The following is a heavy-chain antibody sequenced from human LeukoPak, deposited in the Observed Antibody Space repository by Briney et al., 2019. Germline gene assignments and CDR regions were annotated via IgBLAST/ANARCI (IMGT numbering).Heavy chain of an antibody. CDR2: INHSGST. Sequence: SETLSLTCAVYGGSFSGYYWSWIRQPPGKGLEWIGEINHSGSTNYNPSLKSRVTISVDTSKNQFSLKLSSVTAADTAVYYCARRPIQYYYGSGSLLCWFDPWGQGTLVTVSS. J-gene: IGHJ5*02. D-gene: IGHD3-10*01. CDR3: ARRPIQYYYGSGSLLCWFDP. CDR1: GGSFSGYY. V-gene: IGHV4-34*01.